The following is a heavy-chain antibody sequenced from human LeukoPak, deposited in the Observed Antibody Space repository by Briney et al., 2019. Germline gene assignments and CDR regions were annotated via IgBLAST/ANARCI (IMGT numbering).Heavy chain of an antibody. CDR3: AKAYYYDSSGYYSY. J-gene: IGHJ4*02. V-gene: IGHV3-23*01. CDR1: GFAFSSYA. CDR2: ISGSGGST. D-gene: IGHD3-22*01. Sequence: GGSLRLSCAASGFAFSSYAMSWVRQAPGKGLEWVTAISGSGGSTYYADSVKGRFTISRDNSKNTLYLQMNSLRAEDTAVYYCAKAYYYDSSGYYSYWGQGTLVTVSS.